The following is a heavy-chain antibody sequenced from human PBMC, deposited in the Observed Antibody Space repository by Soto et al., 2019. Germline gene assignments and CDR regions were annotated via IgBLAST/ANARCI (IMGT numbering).Heavy chain of an antibody. J-gene: IGHJ4*02. CDR3: AKDGIDSSGWLIDY. D-gene: IGHD6-19*01. Sequence: GGSLRLSCAASGFTFSSYAMSWVRQAPGKGLEWVSAISGSGGSTYYADSVKGRFTISRDNSKNTLYLQMNSLRAEDPAVYYCAKDGIDSSGWLIDYWGQGTLVTVSS. V-gene: IGHV3-23*01. CDR2: ISGSGGST. CDR1: GFTFSSYA.